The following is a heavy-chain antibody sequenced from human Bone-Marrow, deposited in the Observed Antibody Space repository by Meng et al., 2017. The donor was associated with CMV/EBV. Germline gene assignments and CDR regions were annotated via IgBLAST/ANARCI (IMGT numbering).Heavy chain of an antibody. D-gene: IGHD2-2*01. V-gene: IGHV3-30-3*01. J-gene: IGHJ6*02. CDR2: ISYDGSNK. CDR1: GFTFSSYA. Sequence: GESLKISCAASGFTFSSYAMHWVRQAPGKGLEWVAVISYDGSNKYYADSVKGRFTISRDNSKNPLYLQMNSLRAEDTAVYYCARGGLEYQLLSLRLNYYGMDVWGQGTTVTVSS. CDR3: ARGGLEYQLLSLRLNYYGMDV.